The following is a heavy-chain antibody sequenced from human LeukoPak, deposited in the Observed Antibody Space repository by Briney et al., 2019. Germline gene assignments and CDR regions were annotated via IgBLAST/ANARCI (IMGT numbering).Heavy chain of an antibody. J-gene: IGHJ4*02. CDR3: ARDRITGMIFDY. Sequence: VKPSETLSLTCTVSFGSISSYYWSWIRQPPGKGLEWIGYVYDTGSTHYNPSVKSRITISVDTSKNQFSLKLTSMTAADTAMYYCARDRITGMIFDYWGQGALVTVSS. D-gene: IGHD1-20*01. V-gene: IGHV4-59*01. CDR2: VYDTGST. CDR1: FGSISSYY.